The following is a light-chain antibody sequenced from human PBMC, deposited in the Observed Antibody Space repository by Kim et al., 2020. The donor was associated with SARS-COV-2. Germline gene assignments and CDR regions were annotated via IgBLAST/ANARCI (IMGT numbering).Light chain of an antibody. CDR2: GKN. CDR1: SLRSYY. V-gene: IGLV3-19*01. Sequence: SSELTQDPAVSVALGQTVRITCQGDSLRSYYATWYQQKPGQGPILVIYGKNNRPSGIPDRFSGSSSGNTASLTIPGTQAGDEADYYCNSRDSNNNVLFGG. J-gene: IGLJ2*01. CDR3: NSRDSNNNVL.